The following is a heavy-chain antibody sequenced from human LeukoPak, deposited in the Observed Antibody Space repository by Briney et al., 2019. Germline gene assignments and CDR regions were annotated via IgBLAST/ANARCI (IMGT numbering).Heavy chain of an antibody. V-gene: IGHV3-11*01. CDR2: ISSSGSTI. J-gene: IGHJ4*02. CDR3: AKASSYDFWSGYYGNDY. D-gene: IGHD3-3*01. Sequence: PGGSLRLSCAASGFTFSDYYMSWIRQAPGKGLEWVSYISSSGSTIYYADSVKGRFTISRDNAKNSLYLQMNSLRAEDTAVYYCAKASSYDFWSGYYGNDYWGQGTLVTVSS. CDR1: GFTFSDYY.